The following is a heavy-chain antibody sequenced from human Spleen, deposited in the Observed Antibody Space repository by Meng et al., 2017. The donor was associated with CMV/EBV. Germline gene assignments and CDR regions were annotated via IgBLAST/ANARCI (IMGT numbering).Heavy chain of an antibody. V-gene: IGHV3-21*01. CDR3: ARDAYHYDFWSDRTSIDY. CDR1: GFTFSTYT. D-gene: IGHD3-3*01. CDR2: ISSRGTYI. Sequence: GESLKISCAASGFTFSTYTMNWVRQAPGKGLEWVSSISSRGTYIYYADSVEGRLTMSRDNAKNSLYLQMNSLRAEDTAVYYCARDAYHYDFWSDRTSIDYWGQGTLVTVSS. J-gene: IGHJ4*02.